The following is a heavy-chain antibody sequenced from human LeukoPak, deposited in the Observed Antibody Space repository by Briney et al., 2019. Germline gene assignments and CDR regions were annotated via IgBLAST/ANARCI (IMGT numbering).Heavy chain of an antibody. Sequence: GGSLRLSCAASGFTFSNCWMSWVRQAPGKGLEWVANIKQDGSVKYYLDSVKGRITISRDNAKNTVSLQVNSLRAEDTAVYYCARIGYSSSSFDYWGQGTLVTVSS. V-gene: IGHV3-7*01. D-gene: IGHD6-6*01. CDR2: IKQDGSVK. J-gene: IGHJ4*02. CDR1: GFTFSNCW. CDR3: ARIGYSSSSFDY.